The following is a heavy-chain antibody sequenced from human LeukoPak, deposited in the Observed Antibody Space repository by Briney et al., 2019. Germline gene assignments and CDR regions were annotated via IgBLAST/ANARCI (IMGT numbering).Heavy chain of an antibody. CDR3: AKEVSAMGY. D-gene: IGHD5-18*01. J-gene: IGHJ4*02. V-gene: IGHV3-30*18. CDR1: GFTFSSYG. CDR2: ISYDGSNK. Sequence: GGSLRLSCAASGFTFSSYGMHWVRQAPGKGLEWVAVISYDGSNKYYADSVKGRFTISRDNSKNTLYLQMNSLRAEDTAVYYCAKEVSAMGYWGQGTLVTVSS.